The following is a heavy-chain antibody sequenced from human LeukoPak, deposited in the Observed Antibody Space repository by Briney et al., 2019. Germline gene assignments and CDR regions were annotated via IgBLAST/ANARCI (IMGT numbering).Heavy chain of an antibody. J-gene: IGHJ5*02. CDR1: GFTFSSYA. CDR2: ISCSGGTT. CDR3: AKGKNGTGYLNWFDP. V-gene: IGHV3-23*01. D-gene: IGHD3-9*01. Sequence: GGSLRLSCAASGFTFSSYAMTWMRQAPGKGLEWVSTISCSGGTTYYADSVKGRFTIYRDNSKNTLYLQMNSLRADDTAVYYCAKGKNGTGYLNWFDPWGEGTLVTVSS.